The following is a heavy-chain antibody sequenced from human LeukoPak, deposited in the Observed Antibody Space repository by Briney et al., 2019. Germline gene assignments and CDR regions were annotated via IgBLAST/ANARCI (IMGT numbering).Heavy chain of an antibody. Sequence: SHTLSLICTVSGGSLSSVSYYWSWIRQPTGKGLEWIGRIYTSGSTNYNPSLKSRVTISVDTSKNQFSLKLSSVTAADTAVYYCARSGPGDYWGQGTLVTVSS. CDR3: ARSGPGDY. J-gene: IGHJ4*02. CDR1: GGSLSSVSYY. V-gene: IGHV4-61*02. CDR2: IYTSGST. D-gene: IGHD7-27*01.